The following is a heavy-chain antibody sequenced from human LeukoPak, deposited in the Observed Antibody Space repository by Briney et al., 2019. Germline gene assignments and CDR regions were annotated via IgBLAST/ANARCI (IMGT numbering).Heavy chain of an antibody. CDR3: ARIGLEMATIAPPDY. V-gene: IGHV4-39*01. CDR2: IYYSGST. CDR1: GGSISSSSYY. Sequence: SETLSLTCTVSGGSISSSSYYWGWIRQPPGKGLEWIGSIYYSGSTYYNPSLKSRVTISVDTSKNQFSLKLSSVTAADTAVYYCARIGLEMATIAPPDYWGQGTLVTVSS. J-gene: IGHJ4*02. D-gene: IGHD5-24*01.